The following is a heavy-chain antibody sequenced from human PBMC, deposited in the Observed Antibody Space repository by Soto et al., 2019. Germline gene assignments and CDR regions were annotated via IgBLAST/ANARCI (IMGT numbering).Heavy chain of an antibody. V-gene: IGHV1-2*02. CDR2: ISPKSGGT. J-gene: IGHJ4*02. Sequence: GASVKVSCKASGGTFSSYAISWVRQAPGQGFEWMGRISPKSGGTNYAQKFQGRVRMTWDTSLKTAYMELSSLMSEDTAVYYCARPPGCISDWHYFDLWGQGTQVTVSS. D-gene: IGHD2-2*01. CDR3: ARPPGCISDWHYFDL. CDR1: GGTFSSYA.